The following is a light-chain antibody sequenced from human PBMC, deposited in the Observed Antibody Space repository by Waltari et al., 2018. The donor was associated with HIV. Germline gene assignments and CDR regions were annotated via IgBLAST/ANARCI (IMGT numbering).Light chain of an antibody. CDR3: AAWRDSLSAVV. CDR1: SSNIGTNY. Sequence: QSVLTQPPSASGTPGQRVTISCSGSSSNIGTNYVYWYQQLPGTTPKLLIYRNNQRPSGVPDRFSGSKSGPSASLAISGLRSEDEADYYCAAWRDSLSAVVFGGGTKLTVL. CDR2: RNN. J-gene: IGLJ2*01. V-gene: IGLV1-47*01.